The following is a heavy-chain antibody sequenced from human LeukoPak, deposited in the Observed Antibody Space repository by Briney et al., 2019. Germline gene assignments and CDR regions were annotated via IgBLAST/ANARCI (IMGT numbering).Heavy chain of an antibody. CDR3: ARVTMVAAASYNWFVP. Sequence: SVKVSCKASGGTFSSYAISWVRQAPGQGLEWMGGIIPIFGTANYAQKFQGRVTITADESTSTAYMELSSLRSEDTAVYYCARVTMVAAASYNWFVPWGQGTLVTVSS. CDR2: IIPIFGTA. CDR1: GGTFSSYA. D-gene: IGHD2-15*01. J-gene: IGHJ5*02. V-gene: IGHV1-69*13.